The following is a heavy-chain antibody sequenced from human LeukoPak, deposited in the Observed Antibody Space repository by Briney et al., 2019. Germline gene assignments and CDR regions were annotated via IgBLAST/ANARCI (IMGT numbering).Heavy chain of an antibody. Sequence: GGSLRLSCAASGFTFSNAWMSWVRQAPGKGLEWVGRIKSKTDGGTTDYAAPVKGRFTISRDDSKNTLYLKMNSLKTEDTAVYYCTTAVIKVGATTGDYWGQGTLVTVSS. D-gene: IGHD1-26*01. V-gene: IGHV3-15*01. J-gene: IGHJ4*02. CDR3: TTAVIKVGATTGDY. CDR1: GFTFSNAW. CDR2: IKSKTDGGTT.